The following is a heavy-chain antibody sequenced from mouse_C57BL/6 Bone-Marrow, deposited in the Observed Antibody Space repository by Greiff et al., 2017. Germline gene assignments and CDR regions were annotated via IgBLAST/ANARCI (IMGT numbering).Heavy chain of an antibody. Sequence: EVQLQQSGPELVKPGASVKISCKASGYTFTDYYMNWVKQSHGQSLEWIGDINPNNGGTSYNQKFKGKATLTVYKSSSTAYMELRSLTSEDSAVYYCASIYYGSSYRYYFDYWGQGTTLTVSS. CDR2: INPNNGGT. CDR3: ASIYYGSSYRYYFDY. V-gene: IGHV1-26*01. J-gene: IGHJ2*01. D-gene: IGHD1-1*01. CDR1: GYTFTDYY.